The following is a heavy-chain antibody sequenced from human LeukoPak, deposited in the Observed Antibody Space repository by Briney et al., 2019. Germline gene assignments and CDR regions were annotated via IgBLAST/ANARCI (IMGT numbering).Heavy chain of an antibody. CDR1: GCTFSSYA. Sequence: GGSLRLSCAASGCTFSSYAMSWVRQAPGKGLEGVSSISGSGGSTYYADAVQGRLPISRDNYKNKLYLQMNSLRAEDTAVYYCASVVQGVISPYYFDYWGQGTLVTVSS. D-gene: IGHD3-10*01. CDR2: ISGSGGST. J-gene: IGHJ4*02. V-gene: IGHV3-23*01. CDR3: ASVVQGVISPYYFDY.